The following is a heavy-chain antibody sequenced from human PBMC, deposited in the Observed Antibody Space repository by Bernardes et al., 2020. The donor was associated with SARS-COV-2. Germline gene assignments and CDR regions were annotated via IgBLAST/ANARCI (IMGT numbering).Heavy chain of an antibody. Sequence: ETLFLTCTVSGGSISSSSYYWGWIRQPQGKGLEWIGSIYYSGSTYYNPSLKSRVTISVDTSKNQFSLKLSSVTAADSAVYYCARRGIAAAGPYYYYYGMDVWGQGTTVTVSS. CDR1: GGSISSSSYY. D-gene: IGHD6-13*01. CDR2: IYYSGST. J-gene: IGHJ6*02. V-gene: IGHV4-39*01. CDR3: ARRGIAAAGPYYYYYGMDV.